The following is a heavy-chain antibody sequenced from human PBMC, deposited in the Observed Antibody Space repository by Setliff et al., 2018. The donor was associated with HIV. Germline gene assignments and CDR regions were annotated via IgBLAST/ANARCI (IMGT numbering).Heavy chain of an antibody. CDR3: ARWVDDNSEGSYYHYMDV. D-gene: IGHD6-25*01. Sequence: GASVKVSCKGSGYTFIDYFIHWVRQAPGQGLEWMGWISPYDLSERISQRFRGRVTMTRDTSTSTVYMELTSLTSDDTAVYYCARWVDDNSEGSYYHYMDVWGNGASVTVSS. CDR1: GYTFIDYF. CDR2: ISPYDLSE. V-gene: IGHV1-2*02. J-gene: IGHJ6*03.